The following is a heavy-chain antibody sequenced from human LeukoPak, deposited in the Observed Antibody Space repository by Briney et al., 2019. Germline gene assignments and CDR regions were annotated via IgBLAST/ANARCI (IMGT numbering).Heavy chain of an antibody. V-gene: IGHV1-2*02. CDR1: GYTFTSYG. CDR3: ARVYYYDSSGYQNFFDY. CDR2: INPNSGGT. J-gene: IGHJ4*02. Sequence: GASVKVSCKASGYTFTSYGISWVRQAPGQGLEWMGWINPNSGGTNYAQKFQGRVTMTRDTSISTAYMELSRLRSDDTAVYYCARVYYYDSSGYQNFFDYWGQGTLVTVSS. D-gene: IGHD3-22*01.